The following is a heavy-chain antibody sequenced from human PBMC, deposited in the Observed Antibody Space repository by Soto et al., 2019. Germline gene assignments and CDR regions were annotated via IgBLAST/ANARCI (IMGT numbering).Heavy chain of an antibody. J-gene: IGHJ4*02. D-gene: IGHD2-8*01. CDR3: AREEKNGCFDY. V-gene: IGHV3-48*03. CDR1: GFTFSSYE. CDR2: ISSSGSTI. Sequence: GGSLRLSCAASGFTFSSYEMNWVRQAPGKGLEWVSYISSSGSTIYYADSVKGRFTISRDNAKNSLYLQMNSLRAEETAVYYCAREEKNGCFDYWGQGTLVTVSS.